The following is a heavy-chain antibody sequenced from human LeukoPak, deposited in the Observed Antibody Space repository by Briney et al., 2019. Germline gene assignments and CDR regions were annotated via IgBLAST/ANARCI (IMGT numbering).Heavy chain of an antibody. V-gene: IGHV1-69*02. D-gene: IGHD2-2*02. CDR3: ATDCSSTSCYIDHDAFDI. CDR1: GGTFSSYT. Sequence: ASVRVSCKASGGTFSSYTISWVRQAPGQGLEWMGRIIPILGIANYAQKFQGRVTITADKSTSTAYMERSSLRSEDTAVYYCATDCSSTSCYIDHDAFDIWGQGTMVTVSS. J-gene: IGHJ3*02. CDR2: IIPILGIA.